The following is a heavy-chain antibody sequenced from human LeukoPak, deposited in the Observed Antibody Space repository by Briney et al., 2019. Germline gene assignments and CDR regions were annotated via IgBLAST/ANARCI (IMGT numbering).Heavy chain of an antibody. J-gene: IGHJ4*02. V-gene: IGHV4-59*01. D-gene: IGHD6-19*01. CDR2: IYYSGST. CDR1: GGSIGSYY. Sequence: SETLSLTCTVSGGSIGSYYWSWIRQPPGKGLEWIGYIYYSGSTNYNPSLKSRVTISVDTSKNQFSLKLSSVTAADTAVYYCARAGSGWYGAFDIWGQGTLVTVSS. CDR3: ARAGSGWYGAFDI.